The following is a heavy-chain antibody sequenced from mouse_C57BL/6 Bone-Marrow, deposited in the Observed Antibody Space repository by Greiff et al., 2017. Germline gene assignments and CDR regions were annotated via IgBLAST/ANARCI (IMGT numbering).Heavy chain of an antibody. V-gene: IGHV1-55*01. J-gene: IGHJ4*01. CDR3: ARENNYIGYYAMDY. CDR2: IYPGSGST. D-gene: IGHD5-2*01. Sequence: QVQLQQPGAELVKPGASVKMSCKASGYTFTSYWITWVKQRPGQGLEWIGDIYPGSGSTNYNEKFKSKATLTVDTSSSKAYMQLSSLTSDDASVDYYARENNYIGYYAMDYWGQGTSVTVSS. CDR1: GYTFTSYW.